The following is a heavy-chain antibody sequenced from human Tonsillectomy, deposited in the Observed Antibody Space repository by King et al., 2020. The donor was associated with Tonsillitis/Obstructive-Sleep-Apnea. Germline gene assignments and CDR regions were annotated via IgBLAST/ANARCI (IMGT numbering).Heavy chain of an antibody. J-gene: IGHJ4*02. V-gene: IGHV3-48*02. CDR3: ARDFYCSSISCPVGY. Sequence: QLVQSGGGLVQPGGSLRLSCAASGFTFSSYSMNWVRQAPGTGLEWVSYISSSSSTIYYAESVKGRITTSRDNAKNSLYLQMNSLRDEDTAVYYCARDFYCSSISCPVGYWGQGTLVTVSS. CDR2: ISSSSSTI. D-gene: IGHD2-2*01. CDR1: GFTFSSYS.